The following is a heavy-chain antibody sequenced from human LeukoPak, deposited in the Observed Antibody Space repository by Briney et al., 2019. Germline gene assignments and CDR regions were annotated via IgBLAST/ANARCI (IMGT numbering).Heavy chain of an antibody. CDR1: GGSISSSSDY. CDR2: IYYSGST. Sequence: KPSETLSLTCTVSGGSISSSSDYWGWIRQPPGKGLEWIGSIYYSGSTYYNPSLKSRVTISVDTSKNQFSLKLSSVTAADTAVYYCARSYYDILTGYYIRPDAFDIWGQGTMVTVSS. D-gene: IGHD3-9*01. CDR3: ARSYYDILTGYYIRPDAFDI. J-gene: IGHJ3*02. V-gene: IGHV4-39*01.